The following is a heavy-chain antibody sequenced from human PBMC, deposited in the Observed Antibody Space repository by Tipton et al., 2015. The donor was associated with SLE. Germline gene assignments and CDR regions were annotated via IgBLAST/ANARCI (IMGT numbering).Heavy chain of an antibody. CDR3: ARVRDEIVARPEYLDF. D-gene: IGHD2/OR15-2a*01. CDR1: GFNFNEYD. CDR2: INTSGYIR. J-gene: IGHJ4*02. V-gene: IGHV3-11*04. Sequence: SLRLSCTASGFNFNEYDMSWIRQAPGKGLEWLSYINTSGYIRYYGDPVKGRCTMSRDNAKKSVHLQLDSLTGEDTAVYYCARVRDEIVARPEYLDFWGQGTLVTVSS.